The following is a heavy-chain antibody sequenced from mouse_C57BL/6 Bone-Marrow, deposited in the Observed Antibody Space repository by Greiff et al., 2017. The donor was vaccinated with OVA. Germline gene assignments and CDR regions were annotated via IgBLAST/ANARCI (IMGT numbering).Heavy chain of an antibody. CDR1: GYTFTEYT. CDR2: FYPGSGSI. Sequence: VQLVESGAELVKPGASVKLSCKASGYTFTEYTIHWVKQRSGQGLEWIGWFYPGSGSIKYNEKFKDKATLTADKSSSTVYMELSRLTSEDSAVYFCARHEVAYYSNYVAWFAYWGQGTLVTVSA. D-gene: IGHD2-5*01. V-gene: IGHV1-62-2*01. CDR3: ARHEVAYYSNYVAWFAY. J-gene: IGHJ3*01.